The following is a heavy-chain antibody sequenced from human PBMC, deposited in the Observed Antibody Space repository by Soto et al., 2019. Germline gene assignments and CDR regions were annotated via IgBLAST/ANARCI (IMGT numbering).Heavy chain of an antibody. D-gene: IGHD6-19*01. CDR3: ARVSSGWWYFDY. CDR1: GGPTRPKTR. J-gene: IGHJ4*02. V-gene: IGHV4-4*02. CDR2: IYPTGST. Sequence: SEDLSLTRGVSGGPTRPKTRLGWGRPLPGKGMEWVGGIYPTGSTNYNPSLKSRVTISVGKSKGQFSLRVTSVTAADTAVYYCARVSSGWWYFDYWGQGTLVTVSS.